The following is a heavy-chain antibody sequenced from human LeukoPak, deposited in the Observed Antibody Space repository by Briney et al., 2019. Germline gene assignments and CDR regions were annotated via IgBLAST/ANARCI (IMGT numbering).Heavy chain of an antibody. CDR1: GYSFTSYW. Sequence: GESLKISCKGSGYSFTSYWIGWVRQMPGKGLEWMGIIYPGDSDTRYSPSFQGQVTISADKSISTAYLQWSSLKASDTTMYYCARRSRSDSTPRYGMDVWGQGTTVTVSS. V-gene: IGHV5-51*01. D-gene: IGHD2-21*01. CDR2: IYPGDSDT. CDR3: ARRSRSDSTPRYGMDV. J-gene: IGHJ6*02.